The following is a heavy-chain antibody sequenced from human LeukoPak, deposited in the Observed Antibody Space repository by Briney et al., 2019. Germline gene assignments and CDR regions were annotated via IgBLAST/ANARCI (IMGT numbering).Heavy chain of an antibody. Sequence: GSSVKVSCKASGGTFSSYAISWVRQAPGQGLEWMGGIIPIFGTANYAQKFQGRVTITTDESTSTAYMELSSLRSEDTAVYYCARGVYYYDSSGYNHFDYWGQGTLVTVSS. CDR1: GGTFSSYA. D-gene: IGHD3-22*01. CDR2: IIPIFGTA. CDR3: ARGVYYYDSSGYNHFDY. J-gene: IGHJ4*02. V-gene: IGHV1-69*05.